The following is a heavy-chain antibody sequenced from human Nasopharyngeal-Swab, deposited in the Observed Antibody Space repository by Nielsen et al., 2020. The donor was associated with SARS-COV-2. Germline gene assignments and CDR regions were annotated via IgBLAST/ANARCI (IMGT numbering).Heavy chain of an antibody. CDR3: ARDRGWYDS. D-gene: IGHD3-16*02. V-gene: IGHV4-34*01. Sequence: SETLSLTFAVYGGSFRNYKWSWIRQFPGKGLEWIGEINYSGSTNYNPSLKSRVTISIDTFRNQFSLKLSSVTAADTAVYYCARDRGWYDSWGHGTLVTVSS. CDR1: GGSFRNYK. CDR2: INYSGST. J-gene: IGHJ5*01.